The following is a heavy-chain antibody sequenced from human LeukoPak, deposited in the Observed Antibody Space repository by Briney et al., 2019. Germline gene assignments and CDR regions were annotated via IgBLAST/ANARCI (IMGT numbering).Heavy chain of an antibody. D-gene: IGHD5-24*01. J-gene: IGHJ4*02. V-gene: IGHV4-59*01. CDR3: ARVSGRWDFDY. CDR2: IYYSGST. CDR1: GVSISSYY. Sequence: SETLSLTCTVSGVSISSYYWSWIRQPPGKGLEWIGYIYYSGSTNYNPSLKSRVTISVDTSKNQFSLKLSSVTAADTAVYYCARVSGRWDFDYWGQGTLVTVSS.